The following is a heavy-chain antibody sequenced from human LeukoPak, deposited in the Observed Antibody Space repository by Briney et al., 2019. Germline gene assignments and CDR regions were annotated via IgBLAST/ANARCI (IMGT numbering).Heavy chain of an antibody. V-gene: IGHV3-23*01. CDR1: GFTFSSYA. CDR3: AKDYTSGWYFDS. J-gene: IGHJ4*02. D-gene: IGHD6-19*01. Sequence: GGPLRLSCAASGFTFSSYALSWVRQAPGKGLEWVLTISGGGGSTSYADSVEGRFTISRDNSKNTLYVQMNSLRAEDTAVYYCAKDYTSGWYFDSWGQGTLVTVSS. CDR2: ISGGGGST.